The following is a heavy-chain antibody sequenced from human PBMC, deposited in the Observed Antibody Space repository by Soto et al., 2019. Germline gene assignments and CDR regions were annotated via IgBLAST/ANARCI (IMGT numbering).Heavy chain of an antibody. CDR3: ARATYQDILTGFDY. D-gene: IGHD3-9*01. CDR2: ISYDGSNK. Sequence: PGGSLRLSCAASGFTFSSYAMHWVRQAPGKGLEWVAVISYDGSNKYYADSVKGRFTISRDNSKNTLYLQMNSLRAEDTAVYYCARATYQDILTGFDYWGQGTLVTVSS. J-gene: IGHJ4*02. CDR1: GFTFSSYA. V-gene: IGHV3-30-3*01.